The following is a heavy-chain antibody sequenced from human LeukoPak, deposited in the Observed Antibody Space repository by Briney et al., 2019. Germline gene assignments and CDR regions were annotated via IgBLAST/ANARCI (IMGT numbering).Heavy chain of an antibody. CDR1: GLTFSSYG. CDR3: TTYGSGSYYPFDY. J-gene: IGHJ4*02. D-gene: IGHD3-10*01. CDR2: ISYDGSNK. V-gene: IGHV3-30*03. Sequence: GGSLRLSCAASGLTFSSYGMHWVRQAPGKGLEWVAVISYDGSNKYYADSVKGRFTISRDNSKNTLYLQMNSLRAEDTAVYYCTTYGSGSYYPFDYWGQGTLVTVSS.